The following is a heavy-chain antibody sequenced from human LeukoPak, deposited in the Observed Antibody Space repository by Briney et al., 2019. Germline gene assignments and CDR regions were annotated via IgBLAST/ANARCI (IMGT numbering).Heavy chain of an antibody. CDR3: ARSLGISYFDY. V-gene: IGHV3-64D*09. D-gene: IGHD3-16*01. J-gene: IGHJ4*02. Sequence: GGSLTLSCSASGFTLSSYAMHWVPQAPGKGLEYVSAISSNGGSTYYADSVKGRFTISRDNSKNTLYLQMSSLRAEDTAVYYCARSLGISYFDYWGQGTLVTVSS. CDR2: ISSNGGST. CDR1: GFTLSSYA.